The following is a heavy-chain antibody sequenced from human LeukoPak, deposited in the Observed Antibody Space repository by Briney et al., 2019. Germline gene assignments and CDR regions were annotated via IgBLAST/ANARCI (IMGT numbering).Heavy chain of an antibody. CDR1: GYTFSGYY. CDR3: ARGHSTSSSFVS. J-gene: IGHJ4*02. D-gene: IGHD6-6*01. V-gene: IGHV1-2*02. Sequence: ASVKVSCKASGYTFSGYYMFWVRQAPGQGLEWRGRINLNSGDTNSAQKFQGRGTLTRDTSITTAYMELRGLISDDTALYYCARGHSTSSSFVSWGQGTLVTVSS. CDR2: INLNSGDT.